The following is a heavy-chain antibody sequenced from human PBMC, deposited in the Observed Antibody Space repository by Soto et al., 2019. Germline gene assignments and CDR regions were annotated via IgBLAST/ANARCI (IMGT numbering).Heavy chain of an antibody. D-gene: IGHD3-10*01. CDR3: ARDIGSYAYGEGY. Sequence: SETLSLTCSVSGGSINSYWWSWIRQPAGKGLEWIGGVYSSGTTDYNPSLNSRATMSVETSKNQFSLKLSSVTAADTAVYYCARDIGSYAYGEGYWGQGIQVTVSS. CDR2: VYSSGTT. CDR1: GGSINSYW. J-gene: IGHJ4*02. V-gene: IGHV4-4*07.